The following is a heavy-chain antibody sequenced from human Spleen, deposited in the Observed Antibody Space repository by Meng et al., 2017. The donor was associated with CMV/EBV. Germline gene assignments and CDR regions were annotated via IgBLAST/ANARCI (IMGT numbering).Heavy chain of an antibody. V-gene: IGHV3-21*01. Sequence: GESLKISCAASGFSFSSYAMNWVRQAPGKGLEWVSSISSTSTYIYYTDSVKGRFTISRDNAKNSVYLQMNSLRAEDTAVYYCARVRVTYYEFWSGAFGMDVWGQGTTVTVSS. D-gene: IGHD3-3*01. CDR1: GFSFSSYA. J-gene: IGHJ6*02. CDR3: ARVRVTYYEFWSGAFGMDV. CDR2: ISSTSTYI.